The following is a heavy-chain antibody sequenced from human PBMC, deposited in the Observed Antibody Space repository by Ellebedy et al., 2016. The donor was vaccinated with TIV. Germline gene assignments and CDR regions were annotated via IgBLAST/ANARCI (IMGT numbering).Heavy chain of an antibody. CDR3: ARDGLHSSGWYCDY. J-gene: IGHJ4*02. CDR1: GGSISTYY. CDR2: IYSTGSIGGT. V-gene: IGHV4-4*07. Sequence: MPSETLSLTCTLSGGSISTYYCSWTPQPAGTGLEWTGRIYSTGSIGGTNYSPSLKSRITMSVDRSKNQFSLKLSSVTAADTAVYYCARDGLHSSGWYCDYWGQGTQVTVSS. D-gene: IGHD3-22*01.